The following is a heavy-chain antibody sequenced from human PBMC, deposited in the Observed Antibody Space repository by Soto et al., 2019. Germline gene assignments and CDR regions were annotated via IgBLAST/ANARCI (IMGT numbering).Heavy chain of an antibody. CDR1: GGTFSNSV. CDR2: IIPIFDTA. V-gene: IGHV1-69*01. D-gene: IGHD1-1*01. Sequence: QVQLVQSGAEVKRPGSSVRVSCKASGGTFSNSVISWVRQAPGQGLEWMGGIIPIFDTANYAQRLEGRVTIIADESTSTAYLELRSLRSEDTAVYYCAKWNGYGDFWGQGTLVTVSS. CDR3: AKWNGYGDF. J-gene: IGHJ4*02.